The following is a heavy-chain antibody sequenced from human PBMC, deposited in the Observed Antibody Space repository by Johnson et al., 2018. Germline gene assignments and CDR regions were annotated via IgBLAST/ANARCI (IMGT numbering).Heavy chain of an antibody. V-gene: IGHV3-23*04. D-gene: IGHD3-9*01. CDR3: AKTQYYDVLTGRVIRGLYMDV. CDR2: ISGGGGST. J-gene: IGHJ6*03. CDR1: GFTFNSYA. Sequence: VQLVQSGGGLVKPGGSLRLSCAASGFTFNSYAMSWVRQAPGKGLEWVSPISGGGGSTYYADSVKGRFTISRDNSKGTLSLQMNSLRAEDTALYFGAKTQYYDVLTGRVIRGLYMDVWGKGTTVTVSS.